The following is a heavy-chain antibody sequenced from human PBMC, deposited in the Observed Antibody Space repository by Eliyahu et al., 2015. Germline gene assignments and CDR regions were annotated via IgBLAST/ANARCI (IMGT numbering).Heavy chain of an antibody. J-gene: IGHJ6*02. Sequence: QVQLVQSGAEVKKPGSSVKVSCKASXXTFSSYAISWVRQAPGQGLEWMGRIIPILGIANYAQKFQGRVTITADKSTSTAYMELSSLRSEDTAVYYCGLGTGDHYYYYGMDVWGQGTTVTVSS. CDR1: XXTFSSYA. V-gene: IGHV1-69*04. D-gene: IGHD1-1*01. CDR3: GLGTGDHYYYYGMDV. CDR2: IIPILGIA.